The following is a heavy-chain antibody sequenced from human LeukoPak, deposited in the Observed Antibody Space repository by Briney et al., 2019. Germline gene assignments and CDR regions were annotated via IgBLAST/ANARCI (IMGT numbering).Heavy chain of an antibody. CDR2: IIPIFGTA. V-gene: IGHV1-69*13. CDR3: ASVVGYSYGFDY. Sequence: SVKVSCKASGGTFSSYAISWVRQAPGQGLEWMGGIIPIFGTANYAQKFQGRVTITADESTSTAYTELSSLRSEDTAVYYCASVVGYSYGFDYWGQGTLVTVSS. CDR1: GGTFSSYA. D-gene: IGHD5-18*01. J-gene: IGHJ4*02.